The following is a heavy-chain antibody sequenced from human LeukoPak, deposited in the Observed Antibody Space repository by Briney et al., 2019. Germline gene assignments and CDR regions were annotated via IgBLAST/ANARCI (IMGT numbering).Heavy chain of an antibody. CDR2: IIPILGIA. CDR3: ARGLGHYYYYYMDV. CDR1: GGTFSSYA. J-gene: IGHJ6*03. D-gene: IGHD7-27*01. V-gene: IGHV1-69*04. Sequence: SVKVSCKASGGTFSSYAISWVRQAPGQGLEWMGRIIPILGIANYAQKFQGRVTITADKSTSTVYMELSSLRSEDTAVYYCARGLGHYYYYYMDVWGKGTTVTVSS.